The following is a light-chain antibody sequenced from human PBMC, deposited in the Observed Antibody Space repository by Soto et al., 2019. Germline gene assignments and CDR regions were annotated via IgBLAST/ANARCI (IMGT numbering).Light chain of an antibody. CDR2: DVT. Sequence: QSVLTQPASVSGSPGQSITISCTGTSSNIGGYNYVSWYQQHPGKAPRLMIYDVTNRPSGVSNRFSGSKSGNTASLTISGLQAEDEADYYCGSYTTTGTLWVFGGGTKVTVL. CDR1: SSNIGGYNY. V-gene: IGLV2-14*01. CDR3: GSYTTTGTLWV. J-gene: IGLJ3*02.